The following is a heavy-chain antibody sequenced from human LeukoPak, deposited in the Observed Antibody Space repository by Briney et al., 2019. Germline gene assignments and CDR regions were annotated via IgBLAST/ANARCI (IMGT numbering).Heavy chain of an antibody. J-gene: IGHJ4*02. CDR2: INPNSGGT. D-gene: IGHD3-10*01. CDR3: ARVRITMVRGVIGDRGMQY. Sequence: ASVKVSCKASGYTFTGYYMHWVRQAPGQGLEWMGWINPNSGGTNYAQKFRGRVTMTRDTSISTAYMELSRLRSDDTAVYYCARVRITMVRGVIGDRGMQYWGQGTLVTVSS. V-gene: IGHV1-2*02. CDR1: GYTFTGYY.